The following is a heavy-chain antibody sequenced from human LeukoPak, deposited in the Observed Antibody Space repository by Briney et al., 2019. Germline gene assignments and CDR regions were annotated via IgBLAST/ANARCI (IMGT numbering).Heavy chain of an antibody. CDR1: GYTVTHYR. CDR3: ARETRYSDY. CDR2: VNPDSGAT. J-gene: IGHJ4*02. V-gene: IGHV1-2*02. Sequence: ASVKASCKASGYTVTHYRLQWVRQAHGQGLEWMGWVNPDSGATNYQQNFQGPVTMTRDTSISTGYMELSRLRPDVTAVYDCARETRYSDYCGQRTLVT. D-gene: IGHD2-2*01.